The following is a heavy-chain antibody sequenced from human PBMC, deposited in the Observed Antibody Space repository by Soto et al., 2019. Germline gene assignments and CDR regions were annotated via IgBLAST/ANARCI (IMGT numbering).Heavy chain of an antibody. D-gene: IGHD2-8*01. CDR1: GFTFGDFA. Sequence: EVQLLESGGDLVQPGGSLRLSCAASGFTFGDFAMNRVRQAPGKGLEWVSGITGGGDYTFYADSVKGRFTISRVQSKNTVYLQMNSLRAEDTALYYCVKKIAGTTTNGAYWYFDLWGRGTLVTVSS. CDR2: ITGGGDYT. J-gene: IGHJ2*01. V-gene: IGHV3-23*01. CDR3: VKKIAGTTTNGAYWYFDL.